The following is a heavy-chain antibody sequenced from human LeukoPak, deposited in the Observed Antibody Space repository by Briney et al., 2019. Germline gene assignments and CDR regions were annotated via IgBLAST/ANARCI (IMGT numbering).Heavy chain of an antibody. CDR1: GGSFSGYY. J-gene: IGHJ4*02. Sequence: SETLSLTCAVYGGSFSGYYWSWIRQPPGKGLEWIGEINHSGSTNYNPSLKSRVTISVDTSKNQFSLKLSSVTAADTAVYHCARGDYYDSSGYQSPSFDYWGQGTLVTVSS. CDR3: ARGDYYDSSGYQSPSFDY. D-gene: IGHD3-22*01. V-gene: IGHV4-34*01. CDR2: INHSGST.